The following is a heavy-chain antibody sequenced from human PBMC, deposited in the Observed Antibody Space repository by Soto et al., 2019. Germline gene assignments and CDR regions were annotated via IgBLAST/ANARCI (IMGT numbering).Heavy chain of an antibody. Sequence: PSETLSLTCAVSGCSISSGGYSWSWIRQPPGKGLECIGYIYHSGSTYYNPSLKSRVTISVDRSKNQFSLKLSSVTAADTAVYYCARVRYSGYDRDFDYWGQGTLVTVSS. J-gene: IGHJ4*02. D-gene: IGHD5-12*01. CDR2: IYHSGST. CDR1: GCSISSGGYS. CDR3: ARVRYSGYDRDFDY. V-gene: IGHV4-30-2*01.